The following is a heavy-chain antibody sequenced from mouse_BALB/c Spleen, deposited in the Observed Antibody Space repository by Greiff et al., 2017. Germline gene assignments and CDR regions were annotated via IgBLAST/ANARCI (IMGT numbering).Heavy chain of an antibody. J-gene: IGHJ4*01. CDR2: ISSGGST. Sequence: EVHLVESGGGLVKPGGSLKLSCAASGFTFSSYAMSWVRQTPEKRLEWVASISSGGSTYYPDSVKGRFTISRDNARNILYLQMSSLKSEDTAMYYCARHWGVDYWGQGTSVTVSS. CDR3: ARHWGVDY. V-gene: IGHV5-6-5*01. CDR1: GFTFSSYA.